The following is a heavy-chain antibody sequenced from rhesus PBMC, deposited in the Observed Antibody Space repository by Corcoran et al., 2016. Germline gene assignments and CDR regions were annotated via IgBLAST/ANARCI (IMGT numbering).Heavy chain of an antibody. V-gene: IGHV2-1*01. D-gene: IGHD4-23*01. Sequence: QVTLKESGPALVKPTQTLTLTCIFSGFSLSTSGSGVGWIRQPPGKTLEWLAHIYWDDDKRYSTTLKSKLTISKDTSKNQVVLTMTNMDPVDTATYYCVRRRNEYSNYFDYWGQGVLVTVSS. CDR3: VRRRNEYSNYFDY. CDR1: GFSLSTSGSG. CDR2: IYWDDDK. J-gene: IGHJ4*01.